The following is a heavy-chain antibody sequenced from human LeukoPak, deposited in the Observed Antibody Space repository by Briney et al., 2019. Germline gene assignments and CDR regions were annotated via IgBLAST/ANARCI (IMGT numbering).Heavy chain of an antibody. J-gene: IGHJ4*02. V-gene: IGHV3-7*01. Sequence: GGSLRLSCGASGFTFDDYWMSWVRQAPGQGLEWVANINQDGSEKYYLDSAKGRFTISRDNAKNSLYLQMNSLRAEDTAVYYCARRRGDSSGHELDYWGQGTLVTVSS. CDR1: GFTFDDYW. CDR2: INQDGSEK. CDR3: ARRRGDSSGHELDY. D-gene: IGHD3-22*01.